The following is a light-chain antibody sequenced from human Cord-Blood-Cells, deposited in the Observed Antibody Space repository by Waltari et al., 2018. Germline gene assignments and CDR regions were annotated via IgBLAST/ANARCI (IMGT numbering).Light chain of an antibody. V-gene: IGKV3-11*01. CDR2: DAS. CDR3: QQRSDWPPWT. Sequence: EIVLTQSPATLSLSPRERATLSCRASQSVSSYLAWYQQNTGQAPRLLIYDASNRATGIPARFSGRGSGTDVTLSISSLEPEDFAVYDGQQRSDWPPWTFGQGTKVEIK. J-gene: IGKJ1*01. CDR1: QSVSSY.